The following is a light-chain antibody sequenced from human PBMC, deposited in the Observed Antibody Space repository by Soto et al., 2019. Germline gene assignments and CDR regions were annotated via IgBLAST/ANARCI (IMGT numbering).Light chain of an antibody. CDR2: DVT. V-gene: IGLV2-14*03. CDR1: SSDIGAYNY. J-gene: IGLJ7*01. Sequence: QSALTQPASVSGSPGQSITISCTGTSSDIGAYNYVSWYQQHPGKVPKLIIYDVTYRPSGVSHRFSGSKSGNTASLTISGLQAEDEADYYCVSYTTSNTLIFGGGTQLTVL. CDR3: VSYTTSNTLI.